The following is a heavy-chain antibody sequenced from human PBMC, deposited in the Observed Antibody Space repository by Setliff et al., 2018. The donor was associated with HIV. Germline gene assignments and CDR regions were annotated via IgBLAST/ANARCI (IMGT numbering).Heavy chain of an antibody. J-gene: IGHJ3*01. D-gene: IGHD2-15*01. CDR3: ARDRIEVVVDGPHDVFDV. CDR1: GDSISSNNYY. V-gene: IGHV4-39*07. CDR2: IFYGGSVYHSGRT. Sequence: PSETLSLTCTVSGDSISSNNYYWAWIGQPPGKGLEWIGCIFYGGSVYHSGRTYFNPSSKSRVTISVDTSERHFSLRRTSTTAADTAVYYCARDRIEVVVDGPHDVFDVWGRGTTVTVSS.